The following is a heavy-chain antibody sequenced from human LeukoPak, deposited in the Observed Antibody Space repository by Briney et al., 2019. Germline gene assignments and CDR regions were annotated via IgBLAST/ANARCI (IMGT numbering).Heavy chain of an antibody. Sequence: AASVTVSCKASGDTFTGYYMHWLRPAPGQGLAWMGLINPNRGGTNYAQKFQGRVTMTRDRSISTAYMELSRLRSDDTAVYYCARSNDGVYCSGGSCYTYNWFDPWGQGTLVTVSS. CDR3: ARSNDGVYCSGGSCYTYNWFDP. J-gene: IGHJ5*02. V-gene: IGHV1-2*02. D-gene: IGHD2-15*01. CDR2: INPNRGGT. CDR1: GDTFTGYY.